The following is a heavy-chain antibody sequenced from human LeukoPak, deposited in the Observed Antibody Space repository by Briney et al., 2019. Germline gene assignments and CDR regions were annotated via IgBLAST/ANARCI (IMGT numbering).Heavy chain of an antibody. CDR3: ARHGSSWYYFDY. CDR2: IYYSGST. CDR1: GGSISSSSYY. V-gene: IGHV4-39*01. D-gene: IGHD6-13*01. J-gene: IGHJ4*02. Sequence: PSETLSLTCTVSGGSISSSSYYWGWIRQPPGKGLEWIGSIYYSGSTYYNPSLKSRVTISVDTSKNQFSLKLSSATAADTAVYYCARHGSSWYYFDYWGQGTLVTVSS.